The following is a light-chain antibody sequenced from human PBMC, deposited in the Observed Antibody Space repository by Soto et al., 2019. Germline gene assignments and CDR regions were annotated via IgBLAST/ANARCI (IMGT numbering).Light chain of an antibody. V-gene: IGLV2-14*01. Sequence: QSVLTQPASVSGSPGQSITISCTGTGSDVGGYNYVSWYQQHPGKAPKVMIYDVSNRPSGVSNRFSGSKSGNPASLTISGLQAEDEADYYCSSYTSASTPLVFGGGTKLTVL. CDR2: DVS. CDR3: SSYTSASTPLV. J-gene: IGLJ2*01. CDR1: GSDVGGYNY.